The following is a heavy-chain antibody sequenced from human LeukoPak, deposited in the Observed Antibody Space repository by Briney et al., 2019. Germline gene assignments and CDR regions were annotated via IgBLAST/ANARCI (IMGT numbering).Heavy chain of an antibody. CDR2: IRYDGSNK. CDR1: GFTFSSYG. V-gene: IGHV3-30*02. D-gene: IGHD3-10*01. Sequence: GGSLRLSCAASGFTFSSYGMYWVRQAPGEGLEWVAFIRYDGSNKYYADSVKGRFTISRDNSKNTLYLQMNSLRAEDTAVYYCAKGPTMVRGVNNWFDPWGQGTLVTVSS. CDR3: AKGPTMVRGVNNWFDP. J-gene: IGHJ5*02.